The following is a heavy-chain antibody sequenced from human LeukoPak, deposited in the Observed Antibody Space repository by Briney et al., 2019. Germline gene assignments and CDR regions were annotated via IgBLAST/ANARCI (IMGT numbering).Heavy chain of an antibody. V-gene: IGHV4-59*06. D-gene: IGHD3-10*01. CDR1: GDSISSYY. CDR3: ARDINYYGSGSIDY. J-gene: IGHJ4*02. CDR2: IYHSGSA. Sequence: SETLSLTCTVSGDSISSYYWSWIRQPAGKGLEWIGYIYHSGSAYYNPSLKSRVTISVDRSKNQFSLKLSSVTAADTAVYYCARDINYYGSGSIDYWGQGTLVTVSS.